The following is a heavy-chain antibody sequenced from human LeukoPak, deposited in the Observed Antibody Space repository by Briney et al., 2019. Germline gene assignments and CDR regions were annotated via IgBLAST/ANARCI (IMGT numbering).Heavy chain of an antibody. CDR2: INHSGST. CDR1: GVSFSGYY. J-gene: IGHJ4*02. Sequence: SETLSLTCAVYGVSFSGYYWSWIRQPPGKGLEWFGEINHSGSTNYNPSLKSRVTISVDTSKNQFSLKLSSVTAADTAVYYCARGRKYYYGSGSYYNDYWGQGTLVTVSS. CDR3: ARGRKYYYGSGSYYNDY. V-gene: IGHV4-34*01. D-gene: IGHD3-10*01.